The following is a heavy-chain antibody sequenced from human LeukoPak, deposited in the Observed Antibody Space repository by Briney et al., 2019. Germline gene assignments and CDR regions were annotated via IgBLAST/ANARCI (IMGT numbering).Heavy chain of an antibody. CDR1: GFTFSSYS. Sequence: GGSLRLSCAASGFTFSSYSINWVRQAPGKGLEWVSSISSSSSYIYYADSVKGRFTISRDNAKNSLYLQMNSLRAEDTAVYYCARGWSADYFDYWGQGILVTVSS. V-gene: IGHV3-21*06. CDR3: ARGWSADYFDY. J-gene: IGHJ4*02. D-gene: IGHD2-15*01. CDR2: ISSSSSYI.